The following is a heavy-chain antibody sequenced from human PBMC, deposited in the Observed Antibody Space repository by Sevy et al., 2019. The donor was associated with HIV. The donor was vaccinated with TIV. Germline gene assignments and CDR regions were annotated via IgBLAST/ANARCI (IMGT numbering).Heavy chain of an antibody. Sequence: GGSLRLSCAASGFTFSKYSMSWVRQPPGKGLEWVSTLSFGCGEINYEDSVKGRFTISGDNSKSSVYLQMNNLRPEDTAVYYSAREGCTKPHDYWGQGTLVTVSS. V-gene: IGHV3-23*01. CDR2: LSFGCGEI. J-gene: IGHJ4*02. CDR3: AREGCTKPHDY. D-gene: IGHD2-8*01. CDR1: GFTFSKYS.